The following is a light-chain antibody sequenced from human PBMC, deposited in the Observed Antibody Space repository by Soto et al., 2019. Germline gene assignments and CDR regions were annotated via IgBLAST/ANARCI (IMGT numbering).Light chain of an antibody. CDR2: EVS. CDR1: SSDVGGYNY. Sequence: QSALTQPASVSGSPGQSIIISCTGTSSDVGGYNYVSWYQQHPGKAPKLMIYEVSNRPSGVSNRFSGSKSGNTASLTISGLQAEDEADYYYSSYTSSSTLSFGTGTKVTVL. J-gene: IGLJ1*01. V-gene: IGLV2-14*01. CDR3: SSYTSSSTLS.